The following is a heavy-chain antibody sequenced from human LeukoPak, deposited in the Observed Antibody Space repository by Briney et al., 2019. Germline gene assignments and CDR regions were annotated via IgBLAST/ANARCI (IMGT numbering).Heavy chain of an antibody. J-gene: IGHJ6*03. CDR1: GGTFSSYA. V-gene: IGHV1-69*06. CDR2: IIPIFGTA. CDR3: ARALTIAVAGTDMGYYYYMDV. D-gene: IGHD6-19*01. Sequence: GASVKVSCKASGGTFSSYAISWVRQAPGQGLEWMGGIIPIFGTANYAQKFQGRVTITADKSTSTAYMELSSLRSEDTAVYYCARALTIAVAGTDMGYYYYMDVWGKGTTVTVSS.